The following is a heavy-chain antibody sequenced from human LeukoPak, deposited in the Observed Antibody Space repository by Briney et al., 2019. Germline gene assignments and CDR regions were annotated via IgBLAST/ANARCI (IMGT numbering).Heavy chain of an antibody. CDR1: GGTFSSYA. CDR3: ARDSSGYYLQYYFDY. J-gene: IGHJ4*02. V-gene: IGHV1-69*04. D-gene: IGHD3-22*01. Sequence: GASVKVSCKASGGTFSSYAISWVRQAPGQGLEWMGRIIPILGIANYAQKFQDRVTITADKSTSTAYMELSSLRSEDTAVYYCARDSSGYYLQYYFDYWGQGTLVTVSS. CDR2: IIPILGIA.